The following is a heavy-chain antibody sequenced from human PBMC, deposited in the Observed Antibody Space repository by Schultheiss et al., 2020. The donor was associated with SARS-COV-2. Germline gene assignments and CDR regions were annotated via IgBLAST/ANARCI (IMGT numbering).Heavy chain of an antibody. D-gene: IGHD5-12*01. V-gene: IGHV3-74*01. J-gene: IGHJ4*02. CDR1: GFTFSSYW. CDR2: INSDGSST. CDR3: AVDSGSFYFDY. Sequence: GESLKISCAASGFTFSSYWMHWVRQAPGKGLVWVSRINSDGSSTSYADSVKGRFTISRDNAKNTLYLQMNSLRAEDTAVYYCAVDSGSFYFDYWGQGTLVTVSS.